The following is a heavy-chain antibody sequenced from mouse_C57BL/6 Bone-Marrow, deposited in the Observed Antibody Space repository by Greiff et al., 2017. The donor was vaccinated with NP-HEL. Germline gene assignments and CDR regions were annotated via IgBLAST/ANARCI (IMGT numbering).Heavy chain of an antibody. D-gene: IGHD2-2*01. J-gene: IGHJ4*01. CDR1: GYTFTSYG. V-gene: IGHV1-81*01. Sequence: QVQLKESGAELARPGASVKLSCKASGYTFTSYGISWVKQRTGQGLEWIGEIYPRSGNTYYNEKFKGKATLTADKSASTAYMELRSLTSEDSAVYFGERGRAYGYGGDYDAMDYWGQGTSVTVSS. CDR3: ERGRAYGYGGDYDAMDY. CDR2: IYPRSGNT.